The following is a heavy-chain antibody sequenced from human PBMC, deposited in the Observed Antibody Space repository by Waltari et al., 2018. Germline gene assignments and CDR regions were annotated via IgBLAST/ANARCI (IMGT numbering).Heavy chain of an antibody. J-gene: IGHJ4*02. V-gene: IGHV3-66*02. CDR2: IYSGGST. CDR1: GFTVSSNY. D-gene: IGHD4-17*01. CDR3: ARFYGDYVEGNYYFDY. Sequence: EVQLVESGGGLVQPGGSLRLSCDASGFTVSSNYMSWVRQAPGKGLEWVSVIYSGGSTYYADSVKGRFTISRDNSKNTLYLQMNSLRAEDTAVYYCARFYGDYVEGNYYFDYWGQGTLVTVSS.